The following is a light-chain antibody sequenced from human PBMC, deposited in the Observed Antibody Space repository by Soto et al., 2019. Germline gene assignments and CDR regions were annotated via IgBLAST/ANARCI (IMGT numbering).Light chain of an antibody. CDR2: KAS. CDR3: QQHDTYSS. V-gene: IGKV1-5*03. Sequence: DIQMTQSPSTLSASVGDRVSITCRASQSVSRSVAWYQQKPGKATKLLIYKASTLESGVPSRFSGSGSGTEFTLTISSLQPDDFATYYCQQHDTYSSFGQGTKVEIK. J-gene: IGKJ1*01. CDR1: QSVSRS.